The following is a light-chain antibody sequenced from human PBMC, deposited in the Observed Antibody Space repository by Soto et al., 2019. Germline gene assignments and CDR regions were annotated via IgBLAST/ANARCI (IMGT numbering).Light chain of an antibody. Sequence: QSVLTQPPSASGTPGQRVTISCSGSSSNIGSNTVNWYQQLPGTAPKLLIYSNNQRPSGVPDRFSGSKSGTSASLAISGLQSEDEADYYCAGWDDSLNAPAVFGTGTKVTVL. CDR3: AGWDDSLNAPAV. J-gene: IGLJ1*01. CDR1: SSNIGSNT. V-gene: IGLV1-44*01. CDR2: SNN.